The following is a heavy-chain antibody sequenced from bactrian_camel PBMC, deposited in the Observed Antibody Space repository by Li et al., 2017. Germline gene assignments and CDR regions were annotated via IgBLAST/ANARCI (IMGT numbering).Heavy chain of an antibody. V-gene: IGHV3S35*01. CDR2: INGGLGTGMT. D-gene: IGHD5*01. Sequence: VQLVESGGGLVQPGGSLRLSCAASGFAFSSYAMNWVRQAPGKGFEWVARINGGLGTGMTDYADSVKGRFTISRDDAKNTIYLQMNSLKPDDTAVYYCVRSRGYDWGQGTQVTVS. CDR1: GFAFSSYA. J-gene: IGHJ4*01. CDR3: VRSRGYD.